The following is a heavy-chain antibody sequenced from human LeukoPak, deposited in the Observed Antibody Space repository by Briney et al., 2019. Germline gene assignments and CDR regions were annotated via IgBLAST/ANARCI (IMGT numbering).Heavy chain of an antibody. CDR2: ISSSSSYI. CDR3: ARGLFLSGYLDAFDI. Sequence: GGTLRLSCVASGFTFSSYSMNWVRQAPGKGLEWVSSISSSSSYIYYADSVKGRFTISRDNSKNTLYLQMNSLRVEDTAIYYCARGLFLSGYLDAFDIWGQGTVVTVSS. CDR1: GFTFSSYS. V-gene: IGHV3-21*04. D-gene: IGHD3-22*01. J-gene: IGHJ3*02.